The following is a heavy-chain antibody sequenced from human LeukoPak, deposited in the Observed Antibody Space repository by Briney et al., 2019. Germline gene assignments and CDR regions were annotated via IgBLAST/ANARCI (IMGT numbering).Heavy chain of an antibody. J-gene: IGHJ4*02. V-gene: IGHV3-15*01. D-gene: IGHD3-10*01. Sequence: GGSLRLSCAASGFSISNDWMSWVRQAPGKGLEWVARVKSRSAGETTDYAAPVKDRFTISRDDSKNTLYLQMNSLKTEDTAVYYCTLIQGWGSGSYYRDFWGQGTLVTVSS. CDR1: GFSISNDW. CDR3: TLIQGWGSGSYYRDF. CDR2: VKSRSAGETT.